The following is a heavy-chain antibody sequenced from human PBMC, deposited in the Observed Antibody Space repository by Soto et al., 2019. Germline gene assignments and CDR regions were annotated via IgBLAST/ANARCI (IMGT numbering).Heavy chain of an antibody. D-gene: IGHD6-13*01. V-gene: IGHV1-46*01. Sequence: GTPVKVPSDAPGLCIRCYYMLWVQHAHGQGLEWMGIINPSGGSTSYAQKFQGRVTMTRDTSTSTVYMELSSLRSEDTAVYYCARVGRIAAAEKYFDYWGQGTLVTVS. J-gene: IGHJ4*02. CDR2: INPSGGST. CDR3: ARVGRIAAAEKYFDY. CDR1: GLCIRCYY.